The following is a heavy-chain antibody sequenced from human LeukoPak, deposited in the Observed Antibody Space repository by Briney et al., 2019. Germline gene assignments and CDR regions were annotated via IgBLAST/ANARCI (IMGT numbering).Heavy chain of an antibody. CDR3: ARENYGGNSGLDD. J-gene: IGHJ4*02. CDR1: GFTFRNYA. CDR2: MSYDGINK. V-gene: IGHV3-30-3*01. Sequence: GRSLRLSCAASGFTFRNYAMHWVRQAPGKGLEWVAVMSYDGINKYYADSVKGRFTVSRDNSKNTVFLQMNSLRAEDTAVFYCARENYGGNSGLDDWGQGSLVTVSS. D-gene: IGHD4-23*01.